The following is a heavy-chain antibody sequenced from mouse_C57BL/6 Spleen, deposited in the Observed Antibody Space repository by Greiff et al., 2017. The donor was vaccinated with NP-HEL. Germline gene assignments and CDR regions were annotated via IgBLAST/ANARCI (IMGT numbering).Heavy chain of an antibody. CDR3: ARMTAQAIDV. D-gene: IGHD3-2*02. CDR1: GYSITSGYY. CDR2: ISYDGSN. J-gene: IGHJ1*03. V-gene: IGHV3-6*01. Sequence: DVKLQESGPGLVKPSQSLSLTCSVTGYSITSGYYWNWIRQFPGNKLEWMGYISYDGSNNYNPSLKNRISITRDTSKNQFFLKLNSVTTEDTATYYCARMTAQAIDVWGTGTTVTVSS.